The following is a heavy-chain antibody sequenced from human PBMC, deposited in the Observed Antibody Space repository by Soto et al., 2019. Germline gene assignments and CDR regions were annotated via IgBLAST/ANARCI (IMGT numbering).Heavy chain of an antibody. V-gene: IGHV1-3*01. Sequence: ASVKVSCKASGYTFTSYAMHWVRQAPGQRLEWMGWINAGNGNTKYSQKFQGRVTITRDTSASTAYMELSSLRSEDTAVYYCAREALLWFGELLYYDYWGQGTLVTVSS. CDR3: AREALLWFGELLYYDY. CDR1: GYTFTSYA. D-gene: IGHD3-10*01. CDR2: INAGNGNT. J-gene: IGHJ4*02.